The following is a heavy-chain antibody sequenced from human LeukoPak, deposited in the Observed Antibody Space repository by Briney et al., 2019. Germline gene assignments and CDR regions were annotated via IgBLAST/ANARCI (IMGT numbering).Heavy chain of an antibody. CDR3: ARARIYCSSTSCYEDYYYYYYMDV. Sequence: ASVKVSCKASGYTFTSYDINWVRQATGQGLEWMGWMNPNSGNTGYAQKFQGRVTTTRNTSISTAYMELSSLRSEDTAVYYCARARIYCSSTSCYEDYYYYYYMDVWGKGTTVTVSS. D-gene: IGHD2-2*01. V-gene: IGHV1-8*01. J-gene: IGHJ6*03. CDR2: MNPNSGNT. CDR1: GYTFTSYD.